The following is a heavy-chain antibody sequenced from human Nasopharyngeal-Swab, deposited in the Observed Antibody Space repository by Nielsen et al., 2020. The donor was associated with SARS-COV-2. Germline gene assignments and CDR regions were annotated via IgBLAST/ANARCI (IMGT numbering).Heavy chain of an antibody. V-gene: IGHV3-30-3*01. CDR1: GFTFSSYA. CDR2: ISYDGSNK. J-gene: IGHJ6*02. Sequence: SCAASGFTFSSYAMHWVRQAPGKGLEWVAVISYDGSNKYYADSVKGRFTISRDNSKNTLYLQMNSLRAEDTAVYYCARVKISGYDLVGQYYYGMDVWGQGTTVTVSS. CDR3: ARVKISGYDLVGQYYYGMDV. D-gene: IGHD5-12*01.